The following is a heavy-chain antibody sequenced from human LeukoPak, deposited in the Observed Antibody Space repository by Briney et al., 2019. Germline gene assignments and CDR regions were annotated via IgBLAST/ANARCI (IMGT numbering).Heavy chain of an antibody. Sequence: ASVKVSCKAFGYSFTRYAMHWVRQAPGQRLEWMGWINAGNGNTKYSQKFQGRVTITRDTSASTVYMELSSLRSEDTAVYYCARADYYDSSGYPRFWGQGTLVTVSS. V-gene: IGHV1-3*01. CDR1: GYSFTRYA. J-gene: IGHJ4*02. CDR3: ARADYYDSSGYPRF. D-gene: IGHD3-22*01. CDR2: INAGNGNT.